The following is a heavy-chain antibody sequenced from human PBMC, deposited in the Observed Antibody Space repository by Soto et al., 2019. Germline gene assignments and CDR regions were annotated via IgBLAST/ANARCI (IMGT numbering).Heavy chain of an antibody. J-gene: IGHJ4*02. V-gene: IGHV4-34*01. Sequence: SETLSLTCAVYGGSFSGYYWSWIRQPPGKGLEWIGEINHSGSTNDNPSLKSRVTISVDTSKNQFSLTLSSVTAADTAVYYCARGRYYYDSSGYYRYWGQGTLVTVSS. CDR2: INHSGST. CDR3: ARGRYYYDSSGYYRY. CDR1: GGSFSGYY. D-gene: IGHD3-22*01.